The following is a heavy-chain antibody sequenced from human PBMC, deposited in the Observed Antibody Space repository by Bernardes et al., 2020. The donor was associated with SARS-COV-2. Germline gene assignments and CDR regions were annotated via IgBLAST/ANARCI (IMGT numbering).Heavy chain of an antibody. Sequence: GGSLRLSCAASGFTFEDYTMHWVRQVPGKGLEWVSLVSWDGSTTNYADSVKGRFIISRDSSRNTLHLQMNSLRKEDTALYYCATERQSLTIFGVRHDAFDFWGQGTMVTVSS. CDR2: VSWDGSTT. V-gene: IGHV3-43*01. CDR3: ATERQSLTIFGVRHDAFDF. CDR1: GFTFEDYT. J-gene: IGHJ3*01. D-gene: IGHD3-3*01.